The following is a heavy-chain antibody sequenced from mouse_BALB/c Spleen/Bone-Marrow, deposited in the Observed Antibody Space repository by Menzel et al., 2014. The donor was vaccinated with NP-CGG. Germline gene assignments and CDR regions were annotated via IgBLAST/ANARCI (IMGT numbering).Heavy chain of an antibody. Sequence: DVKLVESGGGLVQPGGSRKLSCAASGFTFSSFGMHWVRQAPEKGLEWVAYISSGSSPIFYADTVKGRFTISRDNPKNTLFLQMTXLRSEDTAXYYCTRGGNWEDFDYWGQGTTLTVSS. CDR2: ISSGSSPI. CDR3: TRGGNWEDFDY. V-gene: IGHV5-17*02. CDR1: GFTFSSFG. D-gene: IGHD4-1*01. J-gene: IGHJ2*01.